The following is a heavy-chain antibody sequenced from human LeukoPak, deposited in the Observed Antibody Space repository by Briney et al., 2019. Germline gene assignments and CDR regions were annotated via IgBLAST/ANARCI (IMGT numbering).Heavy chain of an antibody. J-gene: IGHJ4*02. CDR2: ISYDGSNK. CDR1: GFTLSSYA. D-gene: IGHD3-9*01. V-gene: IGHV3-30-3*01. Sequence: GGSLRLSCAASGFTLSSYAMHWVSQAPGKGLEWVAVISYDGSNKYYADSVKGRFTISRDNSKNTLYLQMNSLRAEDTAVYYCARAYYDILTGYYDYWGEETLVTVSS. CDR3: ARAYYDILTGYYDY.